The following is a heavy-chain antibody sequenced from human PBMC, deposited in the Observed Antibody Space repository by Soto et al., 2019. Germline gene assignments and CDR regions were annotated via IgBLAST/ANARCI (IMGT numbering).Heavy chain of an antibody. Sequence: SETLSLTCTVSGGSISSSSYYWGWIRQPPGKGLEWIGSIYYSGSTYYNPSLKSRVTISVDTSKTQFSLKLSSVTAADTAVYYCARMIAAAGSFLFDYWGQGTLVTVSS. V-gene: IGHV4-39*01. CDR1: GGSISSSSYY. J-gene: IGHJ4*02. CDR3: ARMIAAAGSFLFDY. CDR2: IYYSGST. D-gene: IGHD6-13*01.